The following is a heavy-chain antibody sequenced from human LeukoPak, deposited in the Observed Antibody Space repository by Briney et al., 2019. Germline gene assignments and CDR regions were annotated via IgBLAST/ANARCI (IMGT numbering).Heavy chain of an antibody. CDR1: GASITSGYHY. CDR2: ISTSGST. Sequence: PSETLSLTCTVSGASITSGYHYWSWIRQPAGKGLEWIGRISTSGSTNYNPSLRSRVTISVDTSKNQFSLKLSSVTAADTAVYYCARDPSGKDYDSSGYDFWGQGTLVTVSS. D-gene: IGHD3-22*01. V-gene: IGHV4-61*02. CDR3: ARDPSGKDYDSSGYDF. J-gene: IGHJ4*02.